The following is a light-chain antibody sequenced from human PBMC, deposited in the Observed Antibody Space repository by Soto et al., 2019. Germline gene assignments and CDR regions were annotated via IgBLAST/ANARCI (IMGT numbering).Light chain of an antibody. CDR3: LQDYSYPLT. CDR2: AAS. Sequence: IKLTQSPSFLSASVGDRVIITCRASQAIRNDLGWYQQKPGKAPELLIHAASTLHNGVPSRFSGSGFGTDFTLTISGLQPEDLATYYCLQDYSYPLTFGGGTKVDIK. V-gene: IGKV1-6*01. CDR1: QAIRND. J-gene: IGKJ4*01.